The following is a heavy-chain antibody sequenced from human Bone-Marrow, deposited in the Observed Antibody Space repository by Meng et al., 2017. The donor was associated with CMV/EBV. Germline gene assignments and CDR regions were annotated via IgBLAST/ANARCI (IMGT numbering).Heavy chain of an antibody. Sequence: GSISSGGYYWSWIRQHPGKGLEWMGYIYYSGSTYYNPSLKSRVTISVDTSKNQFSLKLSSVTAADTAVYYCARVPPDYDFWSGCFDYWGQGTLVTVSS. CDR1: GSISSGGYY. CDR2: IYYSGST. CDR3: ARVPPDYDFWSGCFDY. V-gene: IGHV4-31*02. J-gene: IGHJ4*02. D-gene: IGHD3-3*01.